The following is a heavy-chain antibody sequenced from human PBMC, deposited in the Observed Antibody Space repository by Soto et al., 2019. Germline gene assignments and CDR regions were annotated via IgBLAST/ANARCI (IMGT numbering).Heavy chain of an antibody. CDR2: IYYSGST. Sequence: SETLSLTCTVSGGSISSYYWSWIRQPPGKGLEWIGYIYYSGSTNYNPSLKSRVTISVDTSKNQFSLKLSSVTAADTAVYYCARGSGRGTFPFDYWGQGTLVTVSS. J-gene: IGHJ4*02. D-gene: IGHD1-1*01. V-gene: IGHV4-59*01. CDR1: GGSISSYY. CDR3: ARGSGRGTFPFDY.